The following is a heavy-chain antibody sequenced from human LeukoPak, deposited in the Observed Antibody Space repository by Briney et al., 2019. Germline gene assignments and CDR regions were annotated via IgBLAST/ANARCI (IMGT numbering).Heavy chain of an antibody. Sequence: GGSLRLSCAASGFTFSSYAMSWVRQAPGKGLEWVSAISGSGGSTYYADSVKGRFTISRDNSKNTLYLQMNSLRAEDTAVYYCAKDRMIVVVITLFDYWGQGTLATVSS. CDR1: GFTFSSYA. CDR3: AKDRMIVVVITLFDY. D-gene: IGHD3-22*01. J-gene: IGHJ4*02. V-gene: IGHV3-23*01. CDR2: ISGSGGST.